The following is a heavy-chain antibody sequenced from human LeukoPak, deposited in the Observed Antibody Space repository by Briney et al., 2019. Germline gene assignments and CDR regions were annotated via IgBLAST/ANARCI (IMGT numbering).Heavy chain of an antibody. CDR2: INPSGGST. Sequence: ASVKVSCKASGYTFTSYYMHWVRQAPGHGLEWMGIINPSGGSTSYEQKFQGRVTMTRDTSTSTVSMELSSLRPEDTAVYYCARDLRGVPDYWGQGTLVTVSS. CDR3: ARDLRGVPDY. V-gene: IGHV1-46*01. J-gene: IGHJ4*02. D-gene: IGHD3-10*01. CDR1: GYTFTSYY.